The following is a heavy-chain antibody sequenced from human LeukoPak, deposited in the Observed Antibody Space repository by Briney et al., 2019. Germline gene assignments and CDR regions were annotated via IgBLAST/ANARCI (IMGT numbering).Heavy chain of an antibody. CDR3: ARDIAVATGYYYHYGMDV. Sequence: GGSLRLSGAASGFTFNSYSMNWVRQAPGKGLEWVSYISSSGFTIYYADSVKGRFTISRDNAKNSLYLQMNSLRAEDTAVFYCARDIAVATGYYYHYGMDVWGQGTTVTVSS. V-gene: IGHV3-48*01. D-gene: IGHD6-19*01. J-gene: IGHJ6*02. CDR2: ISSSGFTI. CDR1: GFTFNSYS.